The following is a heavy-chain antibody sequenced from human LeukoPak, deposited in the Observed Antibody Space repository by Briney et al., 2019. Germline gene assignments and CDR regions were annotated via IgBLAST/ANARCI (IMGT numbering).Heavy chain of an antibody. Sequence: GGSLRLSCAASGLTFSSYAMSWVRQAPGKGLEWVSAISGSGGSTYYADSVKGRFTISRDNSKNTLYLQMNSLRAEDTAVYYCANLRGYSSSWYDYWGQGTLVTVSS. V-gene: IGHV3-23*01. D-gene: IGHD6-13*01. J-gene: IGHJ4*02. CDR1: GLTFSSYA. CDR2: ISGSGGST. CDR3: ANLRGYSSSWYDY.